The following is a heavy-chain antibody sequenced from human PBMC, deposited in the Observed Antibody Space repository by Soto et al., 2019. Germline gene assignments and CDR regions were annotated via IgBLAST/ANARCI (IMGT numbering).Heavy chain of an antibody. J-gene: IGHJ4*02. CDR1: GFIFSGYA. CDR3: AKGTNAYEINF. V-gene: IGHV3-30-3*01. D-gene: IGHD3-9*01. CDR2: ISYDGNTQ. Sequence: QVHLVESGGGVVQPGGSLRLSCAASGFIFSGYAMHWVRQAPGKGLEWVAVISYDGNTQYYADSVKGRFTVSRDNSNNILYVEMNNLRDEDTAMYYCAKGTNAYEINFWGQGTLVTVSP.